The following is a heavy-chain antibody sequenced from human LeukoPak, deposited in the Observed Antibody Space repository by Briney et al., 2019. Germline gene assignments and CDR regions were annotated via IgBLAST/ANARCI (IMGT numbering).Heavy chain of an antibody. CDR1: GGTFSSYA. Sequence: SVKVSCKASGGTFSSYAISRVRQAPGQGLEWMGGIIPIFGTANCAQKFQGRVTISADESTSTAYMELSSLRSEDTAVYYCARPPAGAAYYFDYWGQGTLVTVSS. CDR2: IIPIFGTA. CDR3: ARPPAGAAYYFDY. D-gene: IGHD1-26*01. V-gene: IGHV1-69*13. J-gene: IGHJ4*02.